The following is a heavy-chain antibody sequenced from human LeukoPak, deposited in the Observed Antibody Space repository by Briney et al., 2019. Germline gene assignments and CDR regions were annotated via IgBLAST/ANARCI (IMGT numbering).Heavy chain of an antibody. Sequence: ASMKVSCKVSGYNFNELSMHWVRQAPGKGLEWMGGFDPEDGETIYAQKFQGRVTTTRDTSISTAYMELSRLRSDDTAVYYCARVSWWGGATSFDYWGQGTLVTVSS. CDR2: FDPEDGET. CDR3: ARVSWWGGATSFDY. V-gene: IGHV1-24*01. D-gene: IGHD2-8*02. J-gene: IGHJ4*02. CDR1: GYNFNELS.